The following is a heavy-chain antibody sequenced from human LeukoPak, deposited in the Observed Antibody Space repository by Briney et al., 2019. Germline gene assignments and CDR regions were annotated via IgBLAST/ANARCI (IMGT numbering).Heavy chain of an antibody. Sequence: RGGSLRLSCAPSGSSFSNYAMSWVRQAPGKGLEWVSNNSGSGVSTYYADSVKSRFTLSRDNSKNTLYLQMNSMRAEDTAVYYCAKVVLAAGDLFYFDYWGQGTLVTVSS. CDR1: GSSFSNYA. CDR3: AKVVLAAGDLFYFDY. D-gene: IGHD6-13*01. CDR2: NSGSGVST. V-gene: IGHV3-23*01. J-gene: IGHJ4*02.